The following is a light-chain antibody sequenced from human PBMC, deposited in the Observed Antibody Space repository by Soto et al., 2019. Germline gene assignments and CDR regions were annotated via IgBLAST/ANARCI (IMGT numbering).Light chain of an antibody. J-gene: IGLJ2*01. CDR2: EVT. CDR1: ISDVGGYNY. Sequence: QSALTQPRSVSGSPGQSVTISCTGTISDVGGYNYVSWYQHHPGKAPKLLISEVTKRPSWVPDRFSGSKSGNTASLTISDLQAEDEADYYCSSYAGDNNLVFGGGTKLTVL. V-gene: IGLV2-11*01. CDR3: SSYAGDNNLV.